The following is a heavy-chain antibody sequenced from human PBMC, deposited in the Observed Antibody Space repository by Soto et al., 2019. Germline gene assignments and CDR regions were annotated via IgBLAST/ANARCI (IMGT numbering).Heavy chain of an antibody. Sequence: XVSLRLSCAACGFTFSSYGMHWVRQAPGKGLEWVAVIWYDGSNKYYADSVKGRFTISRDNSKNTLYLQMNSLRAEDTAVYYCARSREDIVVVPAAIGYWGQGTLVTVSS. D-gene: IGHD2-2*01. CDR2: IWYDGSNK. CDR3: ARSREDIVVVPAAIGY. J-gene: IGHJ4*02. V-gene: IGHV3-33*01. CDR1: GFTFSSYG.